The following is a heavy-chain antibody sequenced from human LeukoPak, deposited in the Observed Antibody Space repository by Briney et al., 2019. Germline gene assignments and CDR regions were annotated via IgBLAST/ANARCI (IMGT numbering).Heavy chain of an antibody. J-gene: IGHJ4*02. CDR3: ARDRSSSWYYFDY. CDR2: ISSSSSYI. D-gene: IGHD6-13*01. CDR1: GFTFSSYS. V-gene: IGHV3-21*01. Sequence: RGSLRLSCAASGFTFSSYSMNWVRQAPGKGLEWVSSISSSSSYIYYADSVKGRFTISRDNAKNSLYLQMNSLRAEDTAVYYCARDRSSSWYYFDYWGQGTLVTVSS.